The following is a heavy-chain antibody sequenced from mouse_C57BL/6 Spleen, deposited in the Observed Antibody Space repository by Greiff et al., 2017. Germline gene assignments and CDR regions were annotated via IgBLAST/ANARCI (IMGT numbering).Heavy chain of an antibody. D-gene: IGHD1-1*01. V-gene: IGHV1-15*01. CDR3: TRDFYYGSSPLYAMDY. CDR2: IDPETGGT. CDR1: GYTFTDYE. J-gene: IGHJ4*01. Sequence: QVQLKQSGAELVRPGASVTLSCKASGYTFTDYEMHWVKQTPVHGLEWIGAIDPETGGTAYNQKFKGKAILTADKSSSTAYMELRSLTSEDSAVYYCTRDFYYGSSPLYAMDYWGQGTSVTVSS.